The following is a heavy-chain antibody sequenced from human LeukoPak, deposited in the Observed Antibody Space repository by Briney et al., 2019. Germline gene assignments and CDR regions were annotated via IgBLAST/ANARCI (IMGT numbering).Heavy chain of an antibody. D-gene: IGHD3-3*01. V-gene: IGHV4-61*08. CDR1: GGSISSGGYS. CDR3: ARSSDFWSGYSYNWFDP. Sequence: TLSLTCAVSGGSISSGGYSWSWIRQPPGKGLEWIGYIYYSGSTNYNPSLRSRVTISVDTSKNQFSLKLSSVTAADTAVYYCARSSDFWSGYSYNWFDPWGQGTLVTVSS. J-gene: IGHJ5*02. CDR2: IYYSGST.